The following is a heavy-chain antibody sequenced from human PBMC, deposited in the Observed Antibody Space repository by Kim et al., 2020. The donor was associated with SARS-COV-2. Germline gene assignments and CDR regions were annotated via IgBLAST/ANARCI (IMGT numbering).Heavy chain of an antibody. J-gene: IGHJ6*02. D-gene: IGHD2-2*01. Sequence: SETLSLTCAVYGGSFSGYYWSWIRQPPGKGLEWIGEINHSGSTNYNPSLKSRVTISVDTSKNQFSLKLSSVTAADTAVYYCARGARYCSSTSCYWLSYYYGMDVWGQGTTVTVSS. V-gene: IGHV4-34*01. CDR3: ARGARYCSSTSCYWLSYYYGMDV. CDR2: INHSGST. CDR1: GGSFSGYY.